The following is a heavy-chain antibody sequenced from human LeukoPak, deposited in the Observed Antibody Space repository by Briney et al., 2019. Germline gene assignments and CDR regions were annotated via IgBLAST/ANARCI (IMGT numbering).Heavy chain of an antibody. J-gene: IGHJ4*02. CDR1: GYSISSGYY. D-gene: IGHD2-15*01. Sequence: SETLSLTCTVSGYSISSGYYWGWIRQPPGKGLEWIGSIYHSGSTYYNPSLKSRVTISVDTSKNQFSLKLSSVTAADTAVYYCARGGYFDYWGQGTLVTVSS. CDR2: IYHSGST. V-gene: IGHV4-38-2*02. CDR3: ARGGYFDY.